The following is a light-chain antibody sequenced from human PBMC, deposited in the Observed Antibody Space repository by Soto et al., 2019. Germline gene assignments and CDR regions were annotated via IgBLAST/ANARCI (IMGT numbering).Light chain of an antibody. V-gene: IGLV3-1*01. CDR3: QAGDSSTV. J-gene: IGLJ2*01. CDR1: KLGDKY. CDR2: QDS. Sequence: SYELTQPPSVSVSPGQTASITCSGDKLGDKYACWYQQKPGQSPVLVIYQDSKRPSGIPERFSGSNSGNTTTLTISGTQAMDEADYYCQAGDSSTVFGGGTKLTVL.